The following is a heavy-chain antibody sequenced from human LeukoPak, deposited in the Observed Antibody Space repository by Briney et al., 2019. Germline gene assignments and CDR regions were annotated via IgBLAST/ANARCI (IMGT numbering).Heavy chain of an antibody. J-gene: IGHJ4*02. CDR2: ISSSSSYI. V-gene: IGHV3-21*04. CDR3: AKRGVVIRVILVGFHKEAYYFDS. Sequence: GGSLRLSCAASGFTFSSYSMDWVRQAPGKGLEWVSSISSSSSYIYYADSVKGRFTISRDNPKNTLYLQMNSLRAEDTAVYFCAKRGVVIRVILVGFHKEAYYFDSWGQGALVTVSS. CDR1: GFTFSSYS. D-gene: IGHD2-15*01.